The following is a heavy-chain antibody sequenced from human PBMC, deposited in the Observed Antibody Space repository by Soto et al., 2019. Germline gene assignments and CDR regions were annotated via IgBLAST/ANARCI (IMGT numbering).Heavy chain of an antibody. CDR2: INAGNGNT. CDR3: ARGPGGPDGPGDY. J-gene: IGHJ4*02. D-gene: IGHD2-15*01. Sequence: QVQLVQSGAEVKKPGASVKVPCKASGYTFTSYAMHWVRQAPGQRLEWMGWINAGNGNTKYSQKFQGRVTITRDTSASTAYMELSSLRSEDTAVYYCARGPGGPDGPGDYWGQGTLVPVSS. CDR1: GYTFTSYA. V-gene: IGHV1-3*01.